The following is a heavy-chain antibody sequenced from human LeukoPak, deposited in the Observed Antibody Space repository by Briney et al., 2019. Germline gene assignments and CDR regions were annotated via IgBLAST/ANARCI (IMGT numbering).Heavy chain of an antibody. CDR2: IYYSGST. Sequence: SETLSLTCTVSGGSISSSSYYWGWIRQPPGKGLEWIGSIYYSGSTYYNPSLKSRVTISVDTSKNQFSLKLSSVTAADTAVYYCARLTARGYYYYGMDVWGQGTMVTVSS. CDR1: GGSISSSSYY. CDR3: ARLTARGYYYYGMDV. V-gene: IGHV4-39*01. J-gene: IGHJ6*02.